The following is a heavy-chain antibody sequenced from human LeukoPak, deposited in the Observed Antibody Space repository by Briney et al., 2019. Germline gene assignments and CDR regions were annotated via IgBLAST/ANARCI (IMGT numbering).Heavy chain of an antibody. CDR1: GFKFSSYT. V-gene: IGHV3-21*01. D-gene: IGHD6-6*01. CDR2: ISDSGSNV. J-gene: IGHJ4*02. CDR3: AKEGRSSTPGY. Sequence: PGGSLRLSCAASGFKFSSYTMYWVRQAPGKGLEWVSSISDSGSNVYCTDSVKGRFTISRDNAKNSLYLQMNSLRAEDTAVYYCAKEGRSSTPGYWGQGTLVTVSS.